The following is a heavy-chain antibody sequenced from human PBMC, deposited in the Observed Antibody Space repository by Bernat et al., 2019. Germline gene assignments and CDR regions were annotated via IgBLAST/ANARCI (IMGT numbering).Heavy chain of an antibody. J-gene: IGHJ5*02. CDR3: AGDEGGVTGTTSVDP. Sequence: QVQLQESGPGLVKPSETLSLTCAVSGYSISSGYYWGWLRQPPRKGLEWIGSTYHSGSTYYNPSLKSRVTISVDTAKNQLSLKRSAVTAAETAVYYCAGDEGGVTGTTSVDPWGQGTLVTVSS. CDR1: GYSISSGYY. CDR2: TYHSGST. V-gene: IGHV4-38-2*02. D-gene: IGHD1-7*01.